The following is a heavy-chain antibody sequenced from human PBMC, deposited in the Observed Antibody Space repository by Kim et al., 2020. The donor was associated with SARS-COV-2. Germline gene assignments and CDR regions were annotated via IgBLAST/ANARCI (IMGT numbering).Heavy chain of an antibody. CDR3: ARGTLGYCSSTSCYSGNW. D-gene: IGHD2-2*01. J-gene: IGHJ5*01. Sequence: SETLSLTCAVYGGSFSGYYWSWIRQPPGKGLEWIGEINHSGSTNYNPSLKSRVTISVDTSKNQFSLKLSSVTAADTAGYYCARGTLGYCSSTSCYSGNW. CDR1: GGSFSGYY. CDR2: INHSGST. V-gene: IGHV4-34*01.